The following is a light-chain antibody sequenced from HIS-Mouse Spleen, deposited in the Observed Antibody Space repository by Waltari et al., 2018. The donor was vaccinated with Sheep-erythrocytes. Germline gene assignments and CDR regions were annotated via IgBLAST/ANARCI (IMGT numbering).Light chain of an antibody. CDR2: EGS. V-gene: IGLV2-23*01. J-gene: IGLJ3*02. CDR3: CSYAGSSTPWV. CDR1: SSDVGSYNL. Sequence: QSALTQPASVSGSPGQSTTISCPGTSSDVGSYNLVSWYQQHPGKAPKLMIYEGSKRPSGVSNRFSGSKSGNTASLTISGLQAEDEADYYCCSYAGSSTPWVFGGGTKLTVV.